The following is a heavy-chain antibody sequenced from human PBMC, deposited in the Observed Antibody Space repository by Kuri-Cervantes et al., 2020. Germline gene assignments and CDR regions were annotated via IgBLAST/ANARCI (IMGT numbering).Heavy chain of an antibody. Sequence: GESLKISCAASGFTFSTCWMYWVRQVPGKGLVWVSIISPDGGTSTYAESVKGRFTISRDNTKNSLYLQMNGLRAEDTALYYCAKDGGEGGYDSPFDYWGQGTLVTVSS. J-gene: IGHJ4*02. CDR3: AKDGGEGGYDSPFDY. D-gene: IGHD5-12*01. CDR2: ISPDGGTS. CDR1: GFTFSTCW. V-gene: IGHV3-74*01.